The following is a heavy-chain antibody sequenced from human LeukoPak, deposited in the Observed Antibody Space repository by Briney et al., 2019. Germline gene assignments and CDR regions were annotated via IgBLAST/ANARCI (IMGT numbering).Heavy chain of an antibody. Sequence: PSQTLSLTCTVSGGSISSGGYYWSWIRQPPGKGLEWIGYIYHSGSTYYNPSLKSRVTISVDTSKNQFSLKLSSVTAADTAVYYCARDTMIALYFDYWGQGTLVTVSS. CDR1: GGSISSGGYY. D-gene: IGHD3-22*01. J-gene: IGHJ4*02. CDR2: IYHSGST. V-gene: IGHV4-30-2*01. CDR3: ARDTMIALYFDY.